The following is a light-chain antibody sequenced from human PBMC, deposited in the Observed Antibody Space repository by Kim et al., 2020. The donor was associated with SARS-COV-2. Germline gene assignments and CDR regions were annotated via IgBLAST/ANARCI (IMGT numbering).Light chain of an antibody. J-gene: IGKJ1*01. Sequence: EIVLTQSPGTLSLSPGERDTLSCRASQSVTSNYLAWYQQKPGQAPSLVIYGASSRPTGIPDRFSGSGSGTDFTLTISRLEPEDSAVFYCQQYGGSHWTFGQGTKLEI. CDR2: GAS. V-gene: IGKV3-20*01. CDR3: QQYGGSHWT. CDR1: QSVTSNY.